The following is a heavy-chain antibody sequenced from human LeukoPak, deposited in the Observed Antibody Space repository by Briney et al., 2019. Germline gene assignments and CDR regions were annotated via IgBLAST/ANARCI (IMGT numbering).Heavy chain of an antibody. D-gene: IGHD5-24*01. Sequence: ASVKVSFKAAGYTFTSYTIYWEREAPGQRLEWMGWINAGNGNTKYSQKLQARATIPRDTSARTAYMELSRLRSEHTAVYYCARPSRWLQYLYFDYWGQGTLVTVSP. V-gene: IGHV1-3*01. J-gene: IGHJ4*02. CDR1: GYTFTSYT. CDR3: ARPSRWLQYLYFDY. CDR2: INAGNGNT.